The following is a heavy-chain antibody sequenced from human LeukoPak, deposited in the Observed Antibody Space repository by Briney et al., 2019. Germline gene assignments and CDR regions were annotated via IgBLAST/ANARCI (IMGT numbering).Heavy chain of an antibody. D-gene: IGHD3-22*01. CDR3: ASADSSGLNYFDY. J-gene: IGHJ4*02. Sequence: SVKVSXKASGGTFSGYAISWVRQAPGQGLEWMGGIIPIFGTANYAQKFQGRVTITTDESTSTAYMELSSLRSEDTAVYYCASADSSGLNYFDYWGQGTLVTVSS. CDR1: GGTFSGYA. CDR2: IIPIFGTA. V-gene: IGHV1-69*05.